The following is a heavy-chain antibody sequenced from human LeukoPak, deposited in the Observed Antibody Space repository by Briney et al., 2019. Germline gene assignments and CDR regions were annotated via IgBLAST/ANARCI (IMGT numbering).Heavy chain of an antibody. D-gene: IGHD1-14*01. V-gene: IGHV1-3*01. CDR3: ATGYGRFDP. Sequence: FRGRVTITRDTSASTAYMELSSLRSEDTAVYYCATGYGRFDPWGQGTLVTVSS. J-gene: IGHJ5*02.